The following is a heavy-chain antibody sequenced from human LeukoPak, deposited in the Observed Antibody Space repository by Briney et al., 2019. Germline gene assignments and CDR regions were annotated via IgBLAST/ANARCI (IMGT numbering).Heavy chain of an antibody. Sequence: GGSLRLSCAASGFTFSSYSMNWVRQAPGKGLEWVSYISSSSSTIYYADSVKGRFTISRDNAKNSLYLQMNSLRAEDTAVYYCARERWLPREGLRLLPAFDIWGQGTMVTVSS. D-gene: IGHD6-19*01. CDR2: ISSSSSTI. CDR3: ARERWLPREGLRLLPAFDI. J-gene: IGHJ3*02. V-gene: IGHV3-48*04. CDR1: GFTFSSYS.